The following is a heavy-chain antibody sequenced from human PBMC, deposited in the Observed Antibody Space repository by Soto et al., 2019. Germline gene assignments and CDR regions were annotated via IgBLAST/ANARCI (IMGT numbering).Heavy chain of an antibody. CDR3: AKQRAGYGSGSDTFYFDF. J-gene: IGHJ4*02. CDR1: GFTFSTYA. D-gene: IGHD3-10*01. CDR2: LSGSGGTT. Sequence: GGSLRLSCSTSGFTFSTYAMNWVRQAPGKGLEWVSALSGSGGTTYYADSVRGRFTISRDNSKNTLFLQMSSLRAEDTALYYCAKQRAGYGSGSDTFYFDFWGQGTLATVSS. V-gene: IGHV3-23*01.